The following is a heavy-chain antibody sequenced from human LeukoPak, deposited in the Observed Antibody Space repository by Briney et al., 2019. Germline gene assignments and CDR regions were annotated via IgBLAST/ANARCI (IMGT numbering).Heavy chain of an antibody. CDR1: GGSISSYY. D-gene: IGHD6-13*01. CDR2: IYTSGST. J-gene: IGHJ5*02. V-gene: IGHV4-4*07. CDR3: ARVSRYSSSFNWFDP. Sequence: SETLSLTCTVSGGSISSYYWSWIRQPAGKGLEWIGRIYTSGSTNYNPSLKSRVTMSVDTSKNQFSLKLSSVTAADTAVYYCARVSRYSSSFNWFDPWGQGTLVTVSS.